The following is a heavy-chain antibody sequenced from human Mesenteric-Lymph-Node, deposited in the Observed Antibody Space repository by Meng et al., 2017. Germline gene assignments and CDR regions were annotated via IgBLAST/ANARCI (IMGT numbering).Heavy chain of an antibody. V-gene: IGHV1-46*01. Sequence: ASVKVSCKASGYTFTSYYMHWVRQAPGQGLEWMGIINPSGGSTSYAQKFQGRVTMTRDTSTSTVYMELSSLRSEDTAVYYCARNDVMITFGGVIVPPGGDYWGQGTLVTVSS. D-gene: IGHD3-16*02. CDR3: ARNDVMITFGGVIVPPGGDY. J-gene: IGHJ4*02. CDR1: GYTFTSYY. CDR2: INPSGGST.